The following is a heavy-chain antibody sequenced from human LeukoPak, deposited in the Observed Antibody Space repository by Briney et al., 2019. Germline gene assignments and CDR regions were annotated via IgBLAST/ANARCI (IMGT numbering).Heavy chain of an antibody. V-gene: IGHV3-15*01. D-gene: IGHD5-18*01. J-gene: IGHJ4*02. CDR2: IKSKTDGGTT. Sequence: GGPLRLSCAASGFTFSNAWMSWVRQAPGKGLEWVGRIKSKTDGGTTDYAAPVKGRFTISRDDSKNTLYLQMNSLKTEDTAVYYCTTDQPQLWSQFDYWGQGTLVTVSS. CDR1: GFTFSNAW. CDR3: TTDQPQLWSQFDY.